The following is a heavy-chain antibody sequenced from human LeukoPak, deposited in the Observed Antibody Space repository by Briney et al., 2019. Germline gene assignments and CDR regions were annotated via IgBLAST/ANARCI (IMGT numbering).Heavy chain of an antibody. D-gene: IGHD6-13*01. CDR3: AKDDSSSWQVDY. CDR1: GFTFSSYG. Sequence: GGSLRLSCAASGFTFSSYGMHWVRQAPGKGLEWVAFIRYDGSNKYYADSVKGRFTISRDNSKNTLYLQMNSLRAEDTAVYYCAKDDSSSWQVDYWGQGTLVTVSS. CDR2: IRYDGSNK. V-gene: IGHV3-30*02. J-gene: IGHJ4*02.